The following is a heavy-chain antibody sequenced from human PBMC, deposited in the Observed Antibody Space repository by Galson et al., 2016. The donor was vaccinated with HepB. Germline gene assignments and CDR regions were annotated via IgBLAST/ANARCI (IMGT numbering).Heavy chain of an antibody. D-gene: IGHD3-16*01. CDR3: VTEDFGDVRGGCAADAFDN. V-gene: IGHV3-15*01. J-gene: IGHJ3*02. CDR2: INNTQFGGAT. CDR1: GLPFSTVW. Sequence: SLRLSCAASGLPFSTVWLSWVRQAPGKGPEWVARINNTQFGGATDYSTPVRGRFTISRDDSKNILYLQMNSLETADTGMYYCVTEDFGDVRGGCAADAFDNWGQGTMVTVAP.